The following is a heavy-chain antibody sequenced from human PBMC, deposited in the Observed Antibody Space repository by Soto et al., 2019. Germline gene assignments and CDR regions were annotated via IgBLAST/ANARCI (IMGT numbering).Heavy chain of an antibody. CDR1: EFTFSSYT. Sequence: SLRLSCAASEFTFSSYTMTWVRQAPGKGLEWVSAISGGGDSTSYADSVKGRFTLSRDNSKNTLYLQMSSLRAEDTAIYYCAKAKGGSVNYLFEHWGQGTLVTVSS. CDR3: AKAKGGSVNYLFEH. V-gene: IGHV3-23*01. CDR2: ISGGGDST. J-gene: IGHJ4*02. D-gene: IGHD3-10*01.